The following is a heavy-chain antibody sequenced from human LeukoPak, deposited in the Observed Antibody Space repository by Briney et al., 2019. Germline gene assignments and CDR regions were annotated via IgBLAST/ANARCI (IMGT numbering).Heavy chain of an antibody. Sequence: GESLKISCKGSGYSFTSYWIGWVRQMPGKGLEWMGIIYPGDSDTRYSPSFQGQVTISADKSISTAYPQWSSLKASDTAMYYCASSSVYCSGGSCYWGYWGQGTLVTVSS. CDR3: ASSSVYCSGGSCYWGY. CDR2: IYPGDSDT. CDR1: GYSFTSYW. J-gene: IGHJ4*02. V-gene: IGHV5-51*01. D-gene: IGHD2-15*01.